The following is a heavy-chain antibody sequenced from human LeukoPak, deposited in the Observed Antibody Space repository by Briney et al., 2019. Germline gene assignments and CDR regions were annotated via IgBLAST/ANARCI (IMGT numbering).Heavy chain of an antibody. D-gene: IGHD4-17*01. CDR1: GGTFSSYA. Sequence: SVKVSCKASGGTFSSYAISWVRQAPGQGLEWMGGIIPIFGTANYAQKFQGRVTITADESTSTAYMELSSLRSEDTAVYYCARGSYGDYDRDYYYYGMDVWGKGTTVTVSS. CDR3: ARGSYGDYDRDYYYYGMDV. CDR2: IIPIFGTA. V-gene: IGHV1-69*13. J-gene: IGHJ6*04.